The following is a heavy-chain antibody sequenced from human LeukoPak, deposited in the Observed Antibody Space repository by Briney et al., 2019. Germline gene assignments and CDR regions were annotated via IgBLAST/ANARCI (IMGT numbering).Heavy chain of an antibody. J-gene: IGHJ4*02. CDR1: GYTFTSYG. D-gene: IGHD3-16*01. V-gene: IGHV1-18*01. Sequence: GVSVNVSCKASGYTFTSYGISWVRQAPGQGLEWMGLISAYSGNTNFAQKLQGRVTMTTDTSTSTAYMELRSLRSDDTAVYFCARGADTGSYGSLVYFDYWGQGTLATVSS. CDR3: ARGADTGSYGSLVYFDY. CDR2: ISAYSGNT.